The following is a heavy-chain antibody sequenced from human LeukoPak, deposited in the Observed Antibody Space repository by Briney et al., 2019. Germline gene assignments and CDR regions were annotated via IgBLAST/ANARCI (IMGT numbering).Heavy chain of an antibody. D-gene: IGHD6-19*01. Sequence: SETLSLTCTVSGGSISSSNYYWGWIRQPPGKGLEWIGNIYYSGSTYYKPSLKTRVTISVDTSRNQFSLKLTSVTAADTAVYYCARHASVDGNWPRPLDYWGQGSLVTVFS. J-gene: IGHJ4*02. CDR3: ARHASVDGNWPRPLDY. CDR2: IYYSGST. V-gene: IGHV4-39*01. CDR1: GGSISSSNYY.